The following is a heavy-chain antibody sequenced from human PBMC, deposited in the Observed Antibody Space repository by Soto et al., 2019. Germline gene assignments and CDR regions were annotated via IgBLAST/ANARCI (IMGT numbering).Heavy chain of an antibody. V-gene: IGHV3-30-3*01. CDR1: DFTFSHYP. Sequence: HPGGSLRLSCFASDFTFSHYPLHWIRQAPDKGFEWVAVISFDGNTQYYSDSVKGRFTISRDNSKNTLYLQMNSLRAEDTAVYYCAITPKASTGPSGYWGQGTLVTVSS. CDR2: ISFDGNTQ. D-gene: IGHD1-1*01. CDR3: AITPKASTGPSGY. J-gene: IGHJ4*02.